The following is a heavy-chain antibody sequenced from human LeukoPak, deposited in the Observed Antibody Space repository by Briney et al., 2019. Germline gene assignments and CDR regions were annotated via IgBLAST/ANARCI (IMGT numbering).Heavy chain of an antibody. Sequence: VGSLRLSCAASDLTVIANYMTWVRQAPGKGLECVAVIHSNDDTYYAASVRGRFTISRDTSNHMLYLQMNSLRAEDTAVYYCTRGNAAMGDYWGQGTLVTVSS. CDR2: IHSNDDT. CDR1: DLTVIANY. CDR3: TRGNAAMGDY. V-gene: IGHV3-53*01. J-gene: IGHJ4*02. D-gene: IGHD5-18*01.